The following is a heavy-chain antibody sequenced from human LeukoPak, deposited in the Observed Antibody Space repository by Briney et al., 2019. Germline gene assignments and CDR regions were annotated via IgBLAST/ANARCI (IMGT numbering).Heavy chain of an antibody. CDR3: ARHAASLDY. Sequence: GESLKISCQGSGYRFTSYWIGWVRQVPGKGLEWMGIIYPHDSDTRYDPSFQGQVTFSADKSISTAYLQWTSLEASDTAIYYCARHAASLDYWGQGTPVTVSS. J-gene: IGHJ4*02. D-gene: IGHD6-25*01. CDR2: IYPHDSDT. CDR1: GYRFTSYW. V-gene: IGHV5-51*01.